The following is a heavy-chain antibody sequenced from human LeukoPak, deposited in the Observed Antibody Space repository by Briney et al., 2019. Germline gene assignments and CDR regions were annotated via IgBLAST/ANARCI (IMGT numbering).Heavy chain of an antibody. V-gene: IGHV3-7*01. D-gene: IGHD2-21*01. CDR2: IKQDGSEK. CDR3: ARLNLPAIRGAFDI. J-gene: IGHJ3*02. CDR1: GFTFSSYW. Sequence: PGGSLRLSCAAPGFTFSSYWMSWVRQAPGKGLEGVANIKQDGSEKYYVDSVKGRFTISRDNAKNSLYLQMNSLRAEDTAVYYCARLNLPAIRGAFDIWGQGTMVTVSS.